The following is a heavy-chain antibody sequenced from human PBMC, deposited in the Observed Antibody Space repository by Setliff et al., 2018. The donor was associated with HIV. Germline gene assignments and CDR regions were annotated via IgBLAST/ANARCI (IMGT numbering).Heavy chain of an antibody. Sequence: KTSETLSLTCNVSGGSISSGGFYWNWIRQHPGKGLEWIGYIYNSGSTYYSPSLQSRLTISVDTSKNQLSLKLTSVTAADTAVYYCARLTYYYDSGGSLLGEYFQHWGQGTVVTVSS. CDR3: ARLTYYYDSGGSLLGEYFQH. D-gene: IGHD3-22*01. CDR1: GGSISSGGFY. V-gene: IGHV4-31*03. J-gene: IGHJ1*01. CDR2: IYNSGST.